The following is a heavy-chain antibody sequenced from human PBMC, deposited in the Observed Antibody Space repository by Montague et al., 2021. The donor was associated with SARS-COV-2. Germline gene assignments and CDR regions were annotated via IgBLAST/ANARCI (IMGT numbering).Heavy chain of an antibody. CDR2: IDRDGYAV. V-gene: IGHV3-7*01. J-gene: IGHJ4*02. D-gene: IGHD2-2*01. Sequence: SLRLSCAASRFSFSSYRMTWIRQAPGKGPEWVATIDRDGYAVYYVDSVKGRLTISRDNARNSLYLQLTSLRGEDTAVYYCARGGRGTSYYWEYWGQGTLVTVSS. CDR3: ARGGRGTSYYWEY. CDR1: RFSFSSYR.